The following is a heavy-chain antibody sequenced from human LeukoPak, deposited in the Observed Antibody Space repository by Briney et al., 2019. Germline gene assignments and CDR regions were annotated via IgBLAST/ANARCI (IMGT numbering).Heavy chain of an antibody. D-gene: IGHD1-1*01. CDR3: ARDLQRRPRNPRGVDDAFDI. CDR1: GGSISSGSYY. CDR2: IYTSGST. J-gene: IGHJ3*02. Sequence: SQTLSLTCTVSGGSISSGSYYWSWLRQPAGKGLEWIGRIYTSGSTNYNPSLKSRVTISVDTSKNQFSLKLSSVTAADTAVYYCARDLQRRPRNPRGVDDAFDIWGQGTMVTVSS. V-gene: IGHV4-61*02.